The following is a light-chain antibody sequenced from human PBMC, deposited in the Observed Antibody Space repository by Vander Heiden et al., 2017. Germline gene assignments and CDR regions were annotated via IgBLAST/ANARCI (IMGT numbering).Light chain of an antibody. CDR3: QQSDSSPVT. V-gene: IGKV1-39*01. CDR2: DTS. Sequence: DIQMTQSPTSLSASVGDRVTITCRASQSISNYLNWYQQKPGQAPKLLMYDTSSLQSGVPSRFSGSGSRTHFTLTINRLQPEDFATYYCQQSDSSPVTFGQGTKVEVK. J-gene: IGKJ1*01. CDR1: QSISNY.